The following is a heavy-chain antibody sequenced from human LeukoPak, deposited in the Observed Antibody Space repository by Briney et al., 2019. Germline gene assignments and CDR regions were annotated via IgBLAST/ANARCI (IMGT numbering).Heavy chain of an antibody. CDR1: GFTFSSYA. Sequence: GGSLRLSCVASGFTFSSYAMSWVRQAPGKGLEWVSAISGSGVTTHYAGSVKGRFSISRDNSKNTLYLQMNNLRAEDTAVYYCAGRVTGYSSGYVYWGQGTLVTVSS. D-gene: IGHD5-18*01. CDR3: AGRVTGYSSGYVY. V-gene: IGHV3-23*01. J-gene: IGHJ4*02. CDR2: ISGSGVTT.